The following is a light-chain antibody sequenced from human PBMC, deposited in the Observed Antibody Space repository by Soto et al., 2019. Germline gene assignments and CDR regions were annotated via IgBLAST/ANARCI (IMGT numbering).Light chain of an antibody. CDR2: GAS. CDR1: QSVSNN. CDR3: QQYNNWWT. J-gene: IGKJ1*01. V-gene: IGKV3-15*01. Sequence: EIVMTQSPATLSVSPGERATLSCWASQSVSNNLAWYQKKPGRAPRLLIYGASTRATGIPARFSGSGSGTEFTLTISSLQSEDFAFYYCQQYNNWWTFGQGTRVDIK.